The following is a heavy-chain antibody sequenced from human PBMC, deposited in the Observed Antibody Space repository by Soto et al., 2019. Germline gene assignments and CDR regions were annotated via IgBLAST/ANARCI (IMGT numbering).Heavy chain of an antibody. Sequence: GGSLRLSCAASGFTFSSYAMSWVRQAPGKGLEWVSAISGSGGSTYYADSVKGRFTISRDNSKNTLYLQMNSLRAEDTAVYYCAKDDQFWSGYFIQGLAFDIWGQGTMVTVSS. CDR1: GFTFSSYA. CDR3: AKDDQFWSGYFIQGLAFDI. J-gene: IGHJ3*02. D-gene: IGHD3-3*01. V-gene: IGHV3-23*01. CDR2: ISGSGGST.